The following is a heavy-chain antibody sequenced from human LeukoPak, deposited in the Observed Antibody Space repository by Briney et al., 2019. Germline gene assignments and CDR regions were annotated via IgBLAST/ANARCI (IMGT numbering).Heavy chain of an antibody. CDR1: GGSIGSSSYY. Sequence: ASETLSLTCTVSGGSIGSSSYYWGWIRQPPGKGLEWIGSIYYSGSTYYNPSLKSRVTISVDTSKNQFSLKLSSVTAADTAVYYCARERGSSIDAFDIWGQGTMVTVSS. CDR2: IYYSGST. V-gene: IGHV4-39*07. D-gene: IGHD6-13*01. CDR3: ARERGSSIDAFDI. J-gene: IGHJ3*02.